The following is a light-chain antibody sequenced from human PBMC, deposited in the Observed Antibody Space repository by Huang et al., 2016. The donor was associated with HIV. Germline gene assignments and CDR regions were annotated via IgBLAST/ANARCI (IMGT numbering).Light chain of an antibody. CDR1: QSLLHSNGYNY. CDR3: MQTLRTPPIT. V-gene: IGKV2-28*01. J-gene: IGKJ5*01. Sequence: DTVMTQSPLSLPVTPGEPAAISCRSSQSLLHSNGYNYLNWYLQKPGQSPQLLIHLGSSRASGVPDRFGGSGSGTDFTLKISRVEAEDVGVYYCMQTLRTPPITFGQGTRLEIK. CDR2: LGS.